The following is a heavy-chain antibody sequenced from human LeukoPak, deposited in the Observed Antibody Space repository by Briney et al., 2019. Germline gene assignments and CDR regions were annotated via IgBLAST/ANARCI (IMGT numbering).Heavy chain of an antibody. CDR1: GFSFSTSW. Sequence: GGSLRLSCAASGFSFSTSWMHWVRQAPGKGLVWVSRIHSDGIGTTYADSLKGRFTISRDNSKNTLDLQMNNLRAEDTAVYYCARDHYYVPDYWGQGTLVTVSS. V-gene: IGHV3-74*03. CDR2: IHSDGIGT. CDR3: ARDHYYVPDY. J-gene: IGHJ4*02. D-gene: IGHD3-10*02.